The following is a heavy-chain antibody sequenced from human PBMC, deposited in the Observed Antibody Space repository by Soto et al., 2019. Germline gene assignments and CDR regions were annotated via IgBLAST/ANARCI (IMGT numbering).Heavy chain of an antibody. CDR3: AREATRYYDFWSGTQRGFFWFDP. CDR2: IYYSGST. J-gene: IGHJ5*02. V-gene: IGHV4-30-4*01. D-gene: IGHD3-3*01. Sequence: QVQLQESGPGLVKPSQTLSLTCTVSGGSISSGDYYWSWIRQPPGKGLEWIGYIYYSGSTYYNPSLKSRVTISVDTSKNQFSLKLSSVTAADTAVYYCAREATRYYDFWSGTQRGFFWFDPWGQGTLVTVSS. CDR1: GGSISSGDYY.